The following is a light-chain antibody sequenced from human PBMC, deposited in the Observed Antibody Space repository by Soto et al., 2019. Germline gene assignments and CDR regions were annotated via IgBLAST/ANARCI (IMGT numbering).Light chain of an antibody. CDR3: SSYTSNTTAVV. Sequence: QSVLTQPASVSGSPGQSITISCTGTSSDVGGYNYVSWYQQHPGKAPQLMIYEVTNRPSGVSNRFSGSKSGNTASLTISGLQAEDEAHYYCSSYTSNTTAVVFGGGTQLTVL. J-gene: IGLJ2*01. CDR2: EVT. CDR1: SSDVGGYNY. V-gene: IGLV2-14*01.